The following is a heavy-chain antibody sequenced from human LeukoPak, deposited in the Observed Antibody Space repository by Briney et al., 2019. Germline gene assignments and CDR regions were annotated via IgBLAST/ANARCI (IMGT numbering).Heavy chain of an antibody. CDR3: AREASPPDNWFDP. CDR1: GGSISIYY. J-gene: IGHJ5*02. CDR2: IYTSGST. V-gene: IGHV4-4*07. Sequence: SETLSLTCTVSGGSISIYYWSWIRQPAGKGLEWIGRIYTSGSTNYNPSLKSRVTMSVDTSKNQFSLTLSSVTAADTAVYYCAREASPPDNWFDPWGQGTLVTVSS. D-gene: IGHD6-6*01.